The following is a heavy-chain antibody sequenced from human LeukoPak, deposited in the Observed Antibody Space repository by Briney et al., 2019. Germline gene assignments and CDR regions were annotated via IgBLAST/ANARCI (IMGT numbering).Heavy chain of an antibody. CDR3: AGSSGWLFDY. CDR1: GFTFNNYW. Sequence: GGSLRLSCVGTGFTFNNYWMNWVRQAPGKGLEWVANIKEDESEIYYVNSVQGRFTISRDNTKNSVYLQMNSLRAEDTAVYYCAGSSGWLFDYWGQGTLVAVSS. V-gene: IGHV3-7*01. J-gene: IGHJ4*02. D-gene: IGHD6-19*01. CDR2: IKEDESEI.